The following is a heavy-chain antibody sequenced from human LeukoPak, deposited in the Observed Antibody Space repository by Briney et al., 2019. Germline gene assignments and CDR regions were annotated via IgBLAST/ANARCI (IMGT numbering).Heavy chain of an antibody. V-gene: IGHV3-23*01. D-gene: IGHD3-22*01. CDR3: AKGSGLYYDSSGYSDY. CDR2: ISASGVST. Sequence: QPGGSLRLSCAASGSTFSSYAMSWVRQAPGEGLEWVSAISASGVSTYYADSVEGRFTISRDNSKNTLYLQMNSLRAEDTAVYYCAKGSGLYYDSSGYSDYWGQGTLVTVSS. J-gene: IGHJ4*02. CDR1: GSTFSSYA.